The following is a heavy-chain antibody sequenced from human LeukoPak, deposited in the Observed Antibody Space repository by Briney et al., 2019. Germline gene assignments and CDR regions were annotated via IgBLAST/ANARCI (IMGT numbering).Heavy chain of an antibody. CDR3: ARGPAGYSYGHFGY. Sequence: SGTLSLTCAVSGGSISSTNWWSWVRQSPGKGLEWIGEIYHSGSTNYNPSLKSRVTISVDTSKNQFSLKLSSVTAADTAVYYCARGPAGYSYGHFGYWGQGTLVTVSS. J-gene: IGHJ4*02. CDR1: GGSISSTNW. D-gene: IGHD5-18*01. CDR2: IYHSGST. V-gene: IGHV4-4*02.